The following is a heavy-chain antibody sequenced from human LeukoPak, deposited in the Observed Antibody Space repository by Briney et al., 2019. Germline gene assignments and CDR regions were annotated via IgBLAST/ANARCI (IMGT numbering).Heavy chain of an antibody. CDR1: GDSSSSNY. Sequence: SETLSLTCTVSGDSSSSNYWSWVRQPPGKGLEWIGYVYFSGTTSYSPSLKSRVIISLDTPKNKLSLKLSSVTAAATAVYYCARLRLPYYFDYWGQGTLVTVSS. J-gene: IGHJ4*02. CDR3: ARLRLPYYFDY. D-gene: IGHD4-11*01. CDR2: VYFSGTT. V-gene: IGHV4-59*01.